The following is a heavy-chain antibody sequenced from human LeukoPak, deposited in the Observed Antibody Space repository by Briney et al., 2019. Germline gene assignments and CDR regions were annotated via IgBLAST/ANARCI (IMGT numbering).Heavy chain of an antibody. CDR3: AKPRVHDRFEFDY. D-gene: IGHD1-1*01. J-gene: IGHJ4*02. V-gene: IGHV3-30*04. CDR1: GFTFSSYA. CDR2: ISYDGSNK. Sequence: GRSLRLSCAASGFTFSSYAMHWVRQAPGKGLEWVAVISYDGSNKYYADSVKGRFTISRDNSKNTLYLQMNSLRAADTAVYYCAKPRVHDRFEFDYWGQGTLVTVSS.